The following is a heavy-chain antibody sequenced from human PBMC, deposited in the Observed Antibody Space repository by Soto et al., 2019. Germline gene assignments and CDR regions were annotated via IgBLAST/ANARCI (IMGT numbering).Heavy chain of an antibody. CDR2: ISYDGSNK. D-gene: IGHD3-10*01. CDR1: GFTFSSYA. V-gene: IGHV3-30-3*01. J-gene: IGHJ4*02. CDR3: AGERKMVRGVTFVW. Sequence: QVQLVESGGGVVQPGRSLRLSCAASGFTFSSYAMHWVRQAPGKGLEWVAVISYDGSNKYYADSVKGRFTISRENSKNALYLQKNSLRAEDTAVYYCAGERKMVRGVTFVWGGQGTLVTVSS.